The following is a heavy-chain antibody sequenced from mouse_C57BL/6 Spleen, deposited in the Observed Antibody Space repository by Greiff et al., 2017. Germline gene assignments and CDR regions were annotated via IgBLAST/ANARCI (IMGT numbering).Heavy chain of an antibody. V-gene: IGHV2-5*01. J-gene: IGHJ3*01. D-gene: IGHD1-1*01. CDR2: IWRGGST. CDR1: GFSLTSYG. CDR3: AKNYYGSSYWFAY. Sequence: VQGVESGPGLVQPSQSLSITCTVSGFSLTSYGVHWVRQSPGKGLEWLGVIWRGGSTDYNAAFMSRLSITKDNSKSQVFFKMNSLQADDTAIYYCAKNYYGSSYWFAYWGQGTLVTVSA.